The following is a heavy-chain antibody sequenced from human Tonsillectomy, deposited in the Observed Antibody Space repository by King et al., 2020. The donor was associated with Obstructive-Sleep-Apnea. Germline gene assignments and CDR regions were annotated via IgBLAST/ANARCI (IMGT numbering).Heavy chain of an antibody. CDR2: ISWNSVTI. V-gene: IGHV3-9*01. CDR3: ARDIDYGTTSAAFDV. J-gene: IGHJ3*01. D-gene: IGHD4/OR15-4a*01. Sequence: VQLVESGGGLVQPGRSLRLSCAASGFTVDDYAMHCVRQVPGRGLEWVSGISWNSVTIGHAAFVKGRFTISRDNANNSLYLQMNSLRAEDTALSYCARDIDYGTTSAAFDVWGQGTMVTVSS. CDR1: GFTVDDYA.